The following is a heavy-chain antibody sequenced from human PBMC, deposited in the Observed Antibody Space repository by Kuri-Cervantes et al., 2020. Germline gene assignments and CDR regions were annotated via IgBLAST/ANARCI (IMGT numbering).Heavy chain of an antibody. D-gene: IGHD5/OR15-5a*01. Sequence: GESLKISCAASGFTFSCYAMHWVRQAPGKGLEWVAVIWYDGSNKYYADSVKGRFTISRDNSKNTLFLQMNSLRAEDTAVYYCAKVSDYYGMDVWGQGTTVTVSS. CDR1: GFTFSCYA. V-gene: IGHV3-30*04. J-gene: IGHJ6*02. CDR3: AKVSDYYGMDV. CDR2: IWYDGSNK.